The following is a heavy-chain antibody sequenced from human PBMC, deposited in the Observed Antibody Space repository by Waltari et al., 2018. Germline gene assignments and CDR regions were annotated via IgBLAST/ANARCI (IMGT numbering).Heavy chain of an antibody. J-gene: IGHJ3*02. Sequence: EVQLVESGGVVVQPGGSLRLSCAASGFTFDDYAMHWVRQAPGKGLEWVSLISWDGGSSYYAESVKGRFTISRDNSKNSLYLQMNSLRAEDTALYYCAKAGYYYDSSAFDIWGQGTMVTVSS. V-gene: IGHV3-43D*03. CDR1: GFTFDDYA. CDR3: AKAGYYYDSSAFDI. D-gene: IGHD3-22*01. CDR2: ISWDGGSS.